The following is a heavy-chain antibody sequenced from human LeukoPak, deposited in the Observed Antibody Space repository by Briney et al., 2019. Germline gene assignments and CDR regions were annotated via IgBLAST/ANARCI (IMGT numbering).Heavy chain of an antibody. CDR1: GYRFASYG. D-gene: IGHD3-10*01. J-gene: IGHJ4*02. V-gene: IGHV1-69*06. CDR2: IIPIFGTA. Sequence: SVKVSCKASGYRFASYGISWVRQAPGQGLEWMGGIIPIFGTANYAQKFQGRVTITADKSTSTAYMELSSLRSEDTAVYYCARAYYGSGRKYYFDYWGQGTLVTVSS. CDR3: ARAYYGSGRKYYFDY.